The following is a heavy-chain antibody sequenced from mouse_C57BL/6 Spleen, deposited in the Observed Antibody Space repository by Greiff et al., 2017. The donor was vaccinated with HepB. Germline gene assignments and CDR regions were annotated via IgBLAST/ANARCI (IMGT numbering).Heavy chain of an antibody. V-gene: IGHV2-5*01. CDR3: AKRKDGDAWFAY. D-gene: IGHD2-13*01. Sequence: VKLMESGPGLVQPSQSLSITCTVSGFSLTSYGVHWVRQSPGKGLEWLGVIWRGGSTDYNAAFMSRLSITKDNSKSQVFFKMNSLQADDAAIYYCAKRKDGDAWFAYWGQGTLVTVSA. CDR2: IWRGGST. CDR1: GFSLTSYG. J-gene: IGHJ3*01.